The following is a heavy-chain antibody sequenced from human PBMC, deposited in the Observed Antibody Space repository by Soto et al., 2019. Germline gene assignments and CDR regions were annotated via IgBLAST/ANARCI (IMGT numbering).Heavy chain of an antibody. CDR3: ARTLRGGRANGMDV. CDR2: IFPGDSDP. V-gene: IGHV5-51*01. Sequence: PGESLKISCKGCGYRXTSNWMGWVRQMPWKGLEWMGIIFPGDSDPIDSPSFQGQVTISADKSISTAYLQWSSLKASDTAMYYCARTLRGGRANGMDVSGQGTTVTVSS. D-gene: IGHD1-26*01. J-gene: IGHJ6*02. CDR1: GYRXTSNW.